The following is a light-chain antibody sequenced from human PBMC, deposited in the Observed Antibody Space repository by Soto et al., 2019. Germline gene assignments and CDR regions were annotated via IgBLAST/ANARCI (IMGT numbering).Light chain of an antibody. Sequence: AIRMTQSPSSFSASTGDRVTSTCRASQGISSYIAWYQQKPGKAPKLLIYAASTLQSGVPSRFSGSGSGTDFTLTISCLQSEDFATYYCQQYYSYPLSTFGQGTKLEIK. V-gene: IGKV1-8*01. J-gene: IGKJ2*02. CDR1: QGISSY. CDR3: QQYYSYPLST. CDR2: AAS.